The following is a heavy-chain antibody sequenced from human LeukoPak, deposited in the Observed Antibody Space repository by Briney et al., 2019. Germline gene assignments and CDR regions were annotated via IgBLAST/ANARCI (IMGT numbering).Heavy chain of an antibody. D-gene: IGHD3-22*01. CDR2: ISGSGGST. Sequence: GGSLRLSCAASGFTFSSYGMSWVRQAPGKGLEWVSAISGSGGSTYYADSVKGRFTISRDNAKNSLYLQMNSLRAEDTALYYCAKGDYYDSSGYEGAFDYWGQGTLVTVSS. V-gene: IGHV3-23*01. CDR3: AKGDYYDSSGYEGAFDY. J-gene: IGHJ4*02. CDR1: GFTFSSYG.